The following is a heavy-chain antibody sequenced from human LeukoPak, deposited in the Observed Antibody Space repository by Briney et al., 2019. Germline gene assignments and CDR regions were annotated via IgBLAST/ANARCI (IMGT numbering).Heavy chain of an antibody. D-gene: IGHD3-22*01. CDR3: AKDVVIMIVVGGGFDP. CDR1: GFTFSNYG. CDR2: ISYDGSNK. Sequence: GRSLRLSCAASGFTFSNYGIHWVRQAPGKGLEWVAVISYDGSNKDYADSVKGRFTISRDNSKNTLYLQMNSLRPEDTAVYYCAKDVVIMIVVGGGFDPWAREPWSPSPQ. J-gene: IGHJ5*02. V-gene: IGHV3-30*18.